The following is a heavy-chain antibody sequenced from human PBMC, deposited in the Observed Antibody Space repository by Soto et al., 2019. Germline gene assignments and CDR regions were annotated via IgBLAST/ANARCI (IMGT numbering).Heavy chain of an antibody. CDR1: GGSISFYY. Sequence: QVQLQESGPGLVKPSETLSLTCTVSGGSISFYYWNWIRQSPGKGLEWIGYSYSSGSSTYNPSLKSRVTISVDTSKNQFSLQLRSVTAADTAVYYFARGESSTHGDALDIWGQGRVVTFSP. CDR2: SYSSGSS. CDR3: ARGESSTHGDALDI. D-gene: IGHD1-26*01. J-gene: IGHJ3*02. V-gene: IGHV4-4*09.